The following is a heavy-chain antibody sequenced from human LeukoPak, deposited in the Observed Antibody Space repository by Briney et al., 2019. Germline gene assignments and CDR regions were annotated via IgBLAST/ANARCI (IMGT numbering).Heavy chain of an antibody. CDR1: GFTFSSYG. J-gene: IGHJ6*03. CDR3: AKAGDSSSWVTPNYYYYYYMDV. CDR2: ISYDGSDK. V-gene: IGHV3-30*18. Sequence: PGRSLRLSCAASGFTFSSYGMHWVRQAPGKGLEWVAVISYDGSDKYYADSVKGRFTISRDNSKNTLYLQMNSLRAEDTAVYYCAKAGDSSSWVTPNYYYYYYMDVWGKGTTVTISS. D-gene: IGHD6-13*01.